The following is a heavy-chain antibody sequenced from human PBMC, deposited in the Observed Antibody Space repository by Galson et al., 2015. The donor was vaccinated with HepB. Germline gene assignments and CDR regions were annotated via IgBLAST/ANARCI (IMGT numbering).Heavy chain of an antibody. CDR3: ARAVIVATIRHWNGFGYYFDY. J-gene: IGHJ4*02. V-gene: IGHV3-30*04. Sequence: SLRLSCAASGFTFSSYAMHWVRQAPGKGLEWVAVISYDGSNKYYADSVKGRFTISRDNSKNTLYLQMNSLRAEDTAVYYCARAVIVATIRHWNGFGYYFDYWGQGTLVTVSS. CDR2: ISYDGSNK. CDR1: GFTFSSYA. D-gene: IGHD5-12*01.